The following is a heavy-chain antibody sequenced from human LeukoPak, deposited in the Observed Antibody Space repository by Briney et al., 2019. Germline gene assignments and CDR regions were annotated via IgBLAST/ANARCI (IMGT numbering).Heavy chain of an antibody. CDR3: ARAPRRDGYNDVGPGAFDI. CDR2: ISYDGSNK. Sequence: GRSLRLSCAASGFTFSSYAMHWVRQAPGKGLEWVAVISYDGSNKYYADSVKGRFTISRDNSKNTLYLQMNSLRAEDTAVYYCARAPRRDGYNDVGPGAFDIWGQGTMVTVSS. J-gene: IGHJ3*02. V-gene: IGHV3-30-3*01. CDR1: GFTFSSYA. D-gene: IGHD5-12*01.